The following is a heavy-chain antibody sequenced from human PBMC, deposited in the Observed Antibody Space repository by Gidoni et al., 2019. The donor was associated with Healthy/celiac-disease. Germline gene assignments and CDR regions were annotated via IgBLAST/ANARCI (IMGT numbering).Heavy chain of an antibody. CDR2: IYPGDSDT. Sequence: EVQLVQSGAEVKKPGESLKISCKGSGYSFTSYWIGWVRQMPGKGLEWMGIIYPGDSDTRYSPSFQGQVTISADKSISTAYLQWSSLKASDTAMYYCAREGWFVVVPAAIGAFDIWGQGTMVTVSS. D-gene: IGHD2-2*01. V-gene: IGHV5-51*01. CDR1: GYSFTSYW. CDR3: AREGWFVVVPAAIGAFDI. J-gene: IGHJ3*02.